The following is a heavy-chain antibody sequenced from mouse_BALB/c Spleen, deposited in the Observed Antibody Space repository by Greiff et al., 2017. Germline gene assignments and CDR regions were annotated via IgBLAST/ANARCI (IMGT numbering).Heavy chain of an antibody. CDR3: ARSGYYAMDY. CDR1: GYTFTSYK. D-gene: IGHD3-2*02. Sequence: VKLKQSAPELAKPGASVKMSCKASGYTFTSYKIHWVNQRPGQGLDWIGWIYPGNGSTKYNEKFRGKTTLTADKSSSTAYMLLSSLTSEDSAIYFCARSGYYAMDYWGQGTSVTVSS. V-gene: IGHV1S56*01. J-gene: IGHJ4*01. CDR2: IYPGNGST.